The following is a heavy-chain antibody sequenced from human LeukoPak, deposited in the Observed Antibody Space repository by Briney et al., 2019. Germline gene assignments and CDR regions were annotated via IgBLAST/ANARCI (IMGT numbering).Heavy chain of an antibody. J-gene: IGHJ6*02. Sequence: PGGSLRLSCAASGFTFSNYAMSWVRQAPGNGPEWVSGVTDSGINTYYAGSVKGRFTISRDNSKDMLYLQMNSLRAEDAAVYYCAKVGGWSNYFGMDVWGQGTTVTVSS. CDR3: AKVGGWSNYFGMDV. CDR1: GFTFSNYA. CDR2: VTDSGINT. D-gene: IGHD3-16*01. V-gene: IGHV3-23*01.